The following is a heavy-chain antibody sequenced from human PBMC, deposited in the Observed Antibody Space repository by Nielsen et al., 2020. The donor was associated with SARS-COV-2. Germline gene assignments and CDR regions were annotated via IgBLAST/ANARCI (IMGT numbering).Heavy chain of an antibody. D-gene: IGHD1-26*01. CDR1: GGSITSRDYY. Sequence: SETLSLTCTVSGGSITSRDYYWGWIRQPPGKGLEWIGSIYSSGTTYYTPSLKSRVTVSETTSKGKFFLTLTSVTAADTAVYYCARGRNSVGGFFDFWGQGILVTVSA. J-gene: IGHJ4*02. V-gene: IGHV4-39*07. CDR2: IYSSGTT. CDR3: ARGRNSVGGFFDF.